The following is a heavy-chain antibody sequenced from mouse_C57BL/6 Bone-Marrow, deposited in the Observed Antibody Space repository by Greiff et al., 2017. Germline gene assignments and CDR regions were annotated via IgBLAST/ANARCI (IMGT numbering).Heavy chain of an antibody. D-gene: IGHD2-1*01. CDR2: ISNLAYSI. Sequence: EVKLVESGGGLVQPGGSLKLSCAASGFTFSDYGMAWVRQAPRKGPEWVAFISNLAYSIYYADTVTGRFTISRENAKNTLYLEMSSLRSEDTAMYYCERQGGNYLYAKDYWGRGTSVTVSS. CDR3: ERQGGNYLYAKDY. V-gene: IGHV5-15*01. J-gene: IGHJ4*01. CDR1: GFTFSDYG.